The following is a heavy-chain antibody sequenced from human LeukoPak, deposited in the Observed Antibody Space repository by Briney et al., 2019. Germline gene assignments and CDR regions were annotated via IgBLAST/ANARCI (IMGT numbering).Heavy chain of an antibody. Sequence: SETLSFTCTVSGGSISSYYWSWIRQPAGKGLEWIGRIYISESTNYNPSLRSRVTMSVDTSKNQFSLKLSSVTAADTAVYYCARVSTSWYQDWYFDLWGRGTLVTVSS. CDR3: ARVSTSWYQDWYFDL. CDR2: IYISEST. CDR1: GGSISSYY. J-gene: IGHJ2*01. V-gene: IGHV4-4*07. D-gene: IGHD6-13*01.